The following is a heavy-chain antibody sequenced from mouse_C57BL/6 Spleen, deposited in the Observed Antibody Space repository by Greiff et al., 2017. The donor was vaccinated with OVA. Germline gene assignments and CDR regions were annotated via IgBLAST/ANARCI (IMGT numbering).Heavy chain of an antibody. J-gene: IGHJ3*01. CDR3: ARAYDGYPAY. CDR1: GYTFTSYW. CDR2: IDPSDSET. Sequence: VQLQQPGAELVRPGSSVKLSCKASGYTFTSYWMHWVKQRPIQGLEWIGNIDPSDSETHYNQKFKDKATLTVDKSSSTAYMQLSSLTSEDSAVYYCARAYDGYPAYWGQGTLVTVSA. V-gene: IGHV1-52*01. D-gene: IGHD2-3*01.